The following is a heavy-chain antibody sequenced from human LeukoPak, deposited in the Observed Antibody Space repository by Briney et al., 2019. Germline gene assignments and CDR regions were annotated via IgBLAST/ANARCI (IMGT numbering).Heavy chain of an antibody. CDR3: ARGVYSKNCFDS. Sequence: PSETLSLTCTVSGGSISTYYWTWIRQCPGKGLEWIGFIYYSGDTNYNPSLKSRVTISVDTSKNQFSLKLSSVTAADTAVYYCARGVYSKNCFDSWGQGTLVTVSS. J-gene: IGHJ5*01. CDR1: GGSISTYY. D-gene: IGHD4-11*01. V-gene: IGHV4-59*01. CDR2: IYYSGDT.